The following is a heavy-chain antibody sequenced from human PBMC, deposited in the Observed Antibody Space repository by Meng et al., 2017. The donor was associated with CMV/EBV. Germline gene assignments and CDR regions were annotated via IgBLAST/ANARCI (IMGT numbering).Heavy chain of an antibody. Sequence: ASVKVSCKASGYTFTGSYIHWVRQAPGQGLERMGWISPNSGGTNYAQNFQGRVTMTSDTSITTAYMELSSLRSDDTAVYYCARRVGGGYGYWGQGTPVTVSS. V-gene: IGHV1-2*02. CDR2: ISPNSGGT. D-gene: IGHD3-22*01. J-gene: IGHJ4*02. CDR3: ARRVGGGYGY. CDR1: GYTFTGSY.